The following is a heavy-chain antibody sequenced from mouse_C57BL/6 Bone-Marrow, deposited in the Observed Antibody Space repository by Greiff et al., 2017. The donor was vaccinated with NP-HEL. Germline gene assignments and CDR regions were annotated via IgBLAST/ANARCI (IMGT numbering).Heavy chain of an antibody. CDR2: ISSGGSYT. Sequence: EVQVVESGGDLVKPGGSLKLSCAASGFTFSSYGMSWVRQTPDKRLEWVATISSGGSYTYYPDSVKGRFTISRDNAKNTLYLQMSSLKSEDTAMYYCARDPLYYYCSSPYAMDYWGQGTSVTVSS. CDR1: GFTFSSYG. J-gene: IGHJ4*01. V-gene: IGHV5-6*01. D-gene: IGHD1-1*01. CDR3: ARDPLYYYCSSPYAMDY.